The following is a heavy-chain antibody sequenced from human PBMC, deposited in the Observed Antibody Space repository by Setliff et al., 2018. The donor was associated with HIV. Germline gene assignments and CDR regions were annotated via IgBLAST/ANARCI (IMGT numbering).Heavy chain of an antibody. J-gene: IGHJ4*03. CDR1: IDSNTSFY. Sequence: PSETLSLTCTVSIDSNTSFYWTWIRQPPGKGLEWIGYIYTSGSSNYNPSLKSRVTFSIDTSKNQFSLKLDSVTAADTAVYYCARAPYSAYDYTSFHTWGQGTMVTVSS. CDR2: IYTSGSS. D-gene: IGHD5-12*01. CDR3: ARAPYSAYDYTSFHT. V-gene: IGHV4-4*08.